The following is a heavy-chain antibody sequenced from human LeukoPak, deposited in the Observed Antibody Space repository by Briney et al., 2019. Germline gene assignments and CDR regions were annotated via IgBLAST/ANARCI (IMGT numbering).Heavy chain of an antibody. CDR2: VYYSGST. J-gene: IGHJ4*02. CDR1: GDFITASY. Sequence: PSETLSLTCTVSGDFITASYWSWIRQPPGKGLEWIGYVYYSGSTEYNPSLRSRVTISLEMSKHQFSLNVTSVTAADTAVYYCATNTGTVFDYWGQGALVTVSP. CDR3: ATNTGTVFDY. D-gene: IGHD7-27*01. V-gene: IGHV4-59*01.